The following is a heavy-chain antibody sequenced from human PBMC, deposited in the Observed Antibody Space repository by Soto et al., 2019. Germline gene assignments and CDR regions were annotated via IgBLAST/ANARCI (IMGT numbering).Heavy chain of an antibody. D-gene: IGHD6-13*01. Sequence: RGESLKISCNGSGYIFTSYWIGWVRQMPGKGLEWMGIIYPGDSDTRYSPSFQGQVTISADKSISTAYLQWSSLKASDTAMYYCARRDASSIAGSDAFDIWGQGTMVTVSS. V-gene: IGHV5-51*01. CDR1: GYIFTSYW. CDR2: IYPGDSDT. J-gene: IGHJ3*02. CDR3: ARRDASSIAGSDAFDI.